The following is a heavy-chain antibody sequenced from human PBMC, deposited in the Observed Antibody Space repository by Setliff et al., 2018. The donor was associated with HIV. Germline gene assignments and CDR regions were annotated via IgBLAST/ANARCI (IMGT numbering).Heavy chain of an antibody. J-gene: IGHJ3*02. V-gene: IGHV4-59*01. D-gene: IGHD3-3*01. CDR1: GGSINRSY. CDR3: ARGYNFWEGSRTISVALDI. CDR2: VYHTGNS. Sequence: SSETLSLTCTVSGGSINRSYWSWIRQSPGKGLEWLGNVYHTGNSHYNPSLKSRVTMSVDTSTSQFSLRLTSMTAADTAVYYCARGYNFWEGSRTISVALDIWGQGTMVTVSS.